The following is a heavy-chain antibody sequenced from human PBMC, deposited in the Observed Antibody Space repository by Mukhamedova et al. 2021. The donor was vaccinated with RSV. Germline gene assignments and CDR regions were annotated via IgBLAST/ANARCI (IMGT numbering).Heavy chain of an antibody. CDR2: GCT. Sequence: GCTNYTPSLKSRVTISLDTSKNQFSLRLTSVTAADTAVYYCARSGGGPYEVYYYAMVVWGHGAPVTVPS. V-gene: IGHV4-59*01. CDR3: ARSGGGPYEVYYYAMVV. J-gene: IGHJ6*02. D-gene: IGHD2-15*01.